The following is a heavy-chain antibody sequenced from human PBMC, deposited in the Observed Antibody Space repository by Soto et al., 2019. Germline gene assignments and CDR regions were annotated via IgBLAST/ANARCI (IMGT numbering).Heavy chain of an antibody. CDR1: GGTFSSYA. CDR3: ARQEDCSGYYRAPLDY. CDR2: SIPIFGTA. Sequence: SVKVSCKASGGTFSSYAISWVRHAPGQGLEWMGGSIPIFGTANYAQKFQGRVTITADESTSTAYMELSSLRSEDTAVYYCARQEDCSGYYRAPLDYWGQGSLVP. J-gene: IGHJ4*02. V-gene: IGHV1-69*13. D-gene: IGHD3-22*01.